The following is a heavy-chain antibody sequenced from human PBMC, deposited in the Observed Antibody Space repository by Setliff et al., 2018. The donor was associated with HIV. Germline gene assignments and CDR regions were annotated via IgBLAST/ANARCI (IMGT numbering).Heavy chain of an antibody. V-gene: IGHV4-38-2*01. J-gene: IGHJ5*02. CDR2: IFYTGTT. D-gene: IGHD2-21*02. Sequence: SETLSLTCAVSGYSIRDNFFWGWVRQPPGKGLEWIGSIFYTGTTYYNPSLKSRVTLSLDPSKNQFSLELTSVTAADTAVYYCARHDCGGDCSINWFDPWGQGTLVTVSS. CDR1: GYSIRDNFF. CDR3: ARHDCGGDCSINWFDP.